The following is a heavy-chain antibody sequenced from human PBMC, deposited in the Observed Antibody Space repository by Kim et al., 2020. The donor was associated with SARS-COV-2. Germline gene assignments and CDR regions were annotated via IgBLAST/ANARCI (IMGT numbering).Heavy chain of an antibody. Sequence: GGSLRLSCAASGFTFSSYAMHWVRQAPGKGLEWVAIIWYDGSNKYYADSVKGRFTISRDNSKNTLYLQMNSLRVEDTAVYYCASSKSGDKWFDPWGQGTL. D-gene: IGHD1-26*01. CDR2: IWYDGSNK. J-gene: IGHJ5*02. CDR3: ASSKSGDKWFDP. CDR1: GFTFSSYA. V-gene: IGHV3-30*04.